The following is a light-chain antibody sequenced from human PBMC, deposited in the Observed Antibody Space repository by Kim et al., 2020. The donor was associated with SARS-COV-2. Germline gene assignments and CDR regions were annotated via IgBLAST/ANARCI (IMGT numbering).Light chain of an antibody. Sequence: DIQMTQSPSSLSASVGDRVTITCRASQSIRTYLNWYQQKPGKAPNLLIYDASTLQSGVPSRFSGSGSGTEFTLTISSLQPEDFATYYCQQGYSNLPFGGGTKVDIK. J-gene: IGKJ4*01. CDR2: DAS. V-gene: IGKV1-39*01. CDR1: QSIRTY. CDR3: QQGYSNLP.